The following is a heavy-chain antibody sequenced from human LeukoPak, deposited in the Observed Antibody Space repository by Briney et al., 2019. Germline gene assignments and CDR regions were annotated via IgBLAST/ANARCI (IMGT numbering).Heavy chain of an antibody. CDR1: GFTFSNHW. CDR2: IRQDGSAK. CDR3: ARIDSRGSTWDY. Sequence: GGSLRLSCAASGFTFSNHWMSWVRQAPGKGLEGVANIRQDGSAKYYGDSVEGRLTISRDNAKNSLYLQMNSLRAEDTAVYYCARIDSRGSTWDYWGQGTLVTVSS. D-gene: IGHD3-22*01. J-gene: IGHJ4*02. V-gene: IGHV3-7*01.